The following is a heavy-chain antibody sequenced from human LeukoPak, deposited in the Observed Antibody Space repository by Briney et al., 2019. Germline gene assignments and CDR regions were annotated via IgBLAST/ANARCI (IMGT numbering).Heavy chain of an antibody. J-gene: IGHJ4*02. CDR1: GGSISTDY. Sequence: SETMSLTCIVSGGSISTDYWTWIRQPAGKGLEWIGLIYTSGSTNYNPSLKSRVTISLDTSKNQFSLKLTSVTAADTAVYYCASDFGYWGQGTLVTVSS. D-gene: IGHD3-10*01. V-gene: IGHV4-4*07. CDR2: IYTSGST. CDR3: ASDFGY.